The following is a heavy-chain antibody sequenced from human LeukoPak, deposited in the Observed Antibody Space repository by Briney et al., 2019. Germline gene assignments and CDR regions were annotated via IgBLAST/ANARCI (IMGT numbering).Heavy chain of an antibody. J-gene: IGHJ6*03. CDR2: IIPIFGTA. D-gene: IGHD2-2*01. CDR3: AITAEKGRYCSSTSCRYMDV. CDR1: GYTFTGYY. V-gene: IGHV1-69*06. Sequence: GASVKVSCKASGYTFTGYYMHWVRQAPGQGLEWMGGIIPIFGTANYAQKFQGRVTITADKSTSTAYMELSSLRSEDTAVYYCAITAEKGRYCSSTSCRYMDVWDKGTTVTVSS.